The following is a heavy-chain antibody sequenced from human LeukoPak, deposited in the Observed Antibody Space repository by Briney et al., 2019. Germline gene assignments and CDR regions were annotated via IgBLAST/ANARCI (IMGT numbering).Heavy chain of an antibody. D-gene: IGHD6-13*01. Sequence: PGGSLRLSCAASGFTFSSYSMNWVRQAPGKGLEWVSYISSSSSTIYYADSVKGRSTISRDNAKNSLYLQMNSLRAEDTAVYYCARVRGSSWYNAFDIWGQGTMVTVSS. CDR3: ARVRGSSWYNAFDI. V-gene: IGHV3-48*01. CDR2: ISSSSSTI. CDR1: GFTFSSYS. J-gene: IGHJ3*02.